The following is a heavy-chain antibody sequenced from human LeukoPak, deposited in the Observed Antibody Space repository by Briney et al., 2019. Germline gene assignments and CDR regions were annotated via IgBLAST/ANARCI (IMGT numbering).Heavy chain of an antibody. Sequence: ASVKVSCKASGYTFTSYYMHWVRQAPAQGLEWMGIINPSGGSTNYAQKFQGKVTMTRDTSTSTVYMELSSLRSEDTAVYYCARATYYDILTGYSSDAFDIWGQGTMVTVSS. CDR2: INPSGGST. CDR1: GYTFTSYY. D-gene: IGHD3-9*01. CDR3: ARATYYDILTGYSSDAFDI. J-gene: IGHJ3*02. V-gene: IGHV1-46*01.